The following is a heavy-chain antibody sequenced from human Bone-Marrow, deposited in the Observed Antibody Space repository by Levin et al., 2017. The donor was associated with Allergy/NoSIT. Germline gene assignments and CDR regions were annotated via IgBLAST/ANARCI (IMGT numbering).Heavy chain of an antibody. J-gene: IGHJ6*02. CDR1: GYTFTNYD. V-gene: IGHV1-8*01. CDR3: ARGRLEYSSTSDHYFGMDV. CDR2: VNTNSRNT. D-gene: IGHD5-18*01. Sequence: ASVKVSCKASGYTFTNYDINWVRQATGRGLEWMGWVNTNSRNTAYAQKFQGRVTLTRDTSTNTAYMELRSLDSDDMAVYYCARGRLEYSSTSDHYFGMDVWGQGTTVTVSS.